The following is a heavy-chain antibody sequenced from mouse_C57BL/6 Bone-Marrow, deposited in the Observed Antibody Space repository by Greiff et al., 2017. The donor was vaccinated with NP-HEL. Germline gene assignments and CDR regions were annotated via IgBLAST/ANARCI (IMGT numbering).Heavy chain of an antibody. CDR3: ARGDGYYGGTY. CDR1: GYTFTSYW. Sequence: VQLQQPGAELVMPGASVKLSCKASGYTFTSYWMHWVKQRPGQGLEWIGEIDPSDSYTNYNQKFKGKSTLTVDKSSSTAYMQLSSLTSEDAAVYYCARGDGYYGGTYWGQGTLVTVSA. CDR2: IDPSDSYT. J-gene: IGHJ3*01. V-gene: IGHV1-69*01. D-gene: IGHD2-3*01.